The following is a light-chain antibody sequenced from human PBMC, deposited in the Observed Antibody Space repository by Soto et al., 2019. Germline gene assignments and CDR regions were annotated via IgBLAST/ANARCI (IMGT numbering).Light chain of an antibody. Sequence: QSVLTQPASVSGSPGQSITISCTGTSSDVGGYNYVSWYQQHPGKAPKLMIYDVSDRPSGVSNRFSGSKSGNTASLTISGLQAEDEADCYCCSYTSSSTPNYVFGIGTKVTVL. J-gene: IGLJ1*01. CDR1: SSDVGGYNY. CDR3: CSYTSSSTPNYV. V-gene: IGLV2-14*01. CDR2: DVS.